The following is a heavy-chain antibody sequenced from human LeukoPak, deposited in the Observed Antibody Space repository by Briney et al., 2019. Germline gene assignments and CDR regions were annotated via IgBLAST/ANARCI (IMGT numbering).Heavy chain of an antibody. Sequence: GASLRLSCAASGFTFSNYAMSWVRQAPGKGLEWVSAITGSGGNTYYADSVKGRFTISRENAKNTVFLHMNRLRAEDTAVYYCAKWGDYDVLTGYYVSDYWGQGTLVTVSS. D-gene: IGHD3-9*01. J-gene: IGHJ4*02. CDR2: ITGSGGNT. V-gene: IGHV3-23*01. CDR3: AKWGDYDVLTGYYVSDY. CDR1: GFTFSNYA.